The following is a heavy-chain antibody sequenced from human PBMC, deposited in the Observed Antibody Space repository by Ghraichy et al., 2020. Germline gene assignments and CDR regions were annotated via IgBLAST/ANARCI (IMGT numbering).Heavy chain of an antibody. Sequence: SETLSLTCAVYGGSFSGYYWSWIRQPPGKGLEWIGEINHTGSTNYNPSLKSRVTISVDTSKNQFSLKLSSVTAADTAVYYCARGYGSGSFNWFDPWGQGTLVTVSS. J-gene: IGHJ5*02. V-gene: IGHV4-34*01. CDR3: ARGYGSGSFNWFDP. CDR2: INHTGST. CDR1: GGSFSGYY. D-gene: IGHD3-10*01.